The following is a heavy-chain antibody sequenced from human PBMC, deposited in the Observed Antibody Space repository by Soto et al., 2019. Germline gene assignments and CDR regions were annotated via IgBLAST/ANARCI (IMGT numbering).Heavy chain of an antibody. V-gene: IGHV1-3*01. CDR1: GYTFTSYA. J-gene: IGHJ4*02. CDR3: ARHLSPVSAFDY. CDR2: INAGNGNT. Sequence: ASVKVSCKASGYTFTSYAMHWVRQAPGQRLEWMGWINAGNGNTKYSQKFQGRVTITRDTSASTAYMELSSLRSEDTAVYYCARHLSPVSAFDYWGQGTLVTVSS.